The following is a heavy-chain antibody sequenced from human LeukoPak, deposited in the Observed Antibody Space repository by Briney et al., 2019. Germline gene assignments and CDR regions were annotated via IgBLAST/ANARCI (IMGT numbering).Heavy chain of an antibody. J-gene: IGHJ6*02. CDR3: AKAIAVAGSHYYYYGMDV. CDR2: ISGSGGST. Sequence: GGSLRLSCAASGFTFSNYAMSWVRQAPGKGLEWVSAISGSGGSTYYADSVKGRFTISRDNSKNTLYLQMNSLRAEDTAVHYCAKAIAVAGSHYYYYGMDVWGQGTTVTVSS. V-gene: IGHV3-23*01. D-gene: IGHD6-19*01. CDR1: GFTFSNYA.